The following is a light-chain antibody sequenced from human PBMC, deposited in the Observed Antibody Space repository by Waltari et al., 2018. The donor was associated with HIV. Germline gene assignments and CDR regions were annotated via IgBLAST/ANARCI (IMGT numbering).Light chain of an antibody. J-gene: IGLJ1*01. CDR1: SLRRYY. CDR2: NKN. V-gene: IGLV3-19*01. Sequence: SSELTQDPAVSVALGQTVKITCHGDSLRRYYASWYHQKPGQAPLLVIYNKNNRPSGIPDRFSASSSGNTASLTITGAQAEDEGDYYCNSRDSSGYSYVFGSGTKV. CDR3: NSRDSSGYSYV.